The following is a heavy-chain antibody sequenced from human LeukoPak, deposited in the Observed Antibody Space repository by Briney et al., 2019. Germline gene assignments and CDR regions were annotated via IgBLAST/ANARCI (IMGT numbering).Heavy chain of an antibody. CDR1: GGSITSNY. J-gene: IGHJ6*03. CDR2: IFYTGIT. V-gene: IGHV4-59*01. D-gene: IGHD3-10*01. Sequence: SETLSLTCTVSGGSITSNYWSWIRQPPGKGLEWIGYIFYTGITNYNPSLKSRVTISVDTSKDQFSLKVTSVTTADTAMYYCAIEVRPLRDYYYYMDVWGKGTTVTVSS. CDR3: AIEVRPLRDYYYYMDV.